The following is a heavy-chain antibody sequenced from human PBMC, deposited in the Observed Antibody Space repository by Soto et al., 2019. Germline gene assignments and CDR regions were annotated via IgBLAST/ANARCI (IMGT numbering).Heavy chain of an antibody. D-gene: IGHD2-2*01. CDR3: ARDSRYCISTSCPGGWFDP. J-gene: IGHJ5*02. CDR1: GGSVSSGSYY. CDR2: IYYSGST. Sequence: SETLSLTCTVSGGSVSSGSYYWSWIRQPPGEGLEWIGYIYYSGSTNYNPSLKSRVTISVDTSKNQFSLKLSSVTAADTAVYYCARDSRYCISTSCPGGWFDPWGQGTLVTVSS. V-gene: IGHV4-61*01.